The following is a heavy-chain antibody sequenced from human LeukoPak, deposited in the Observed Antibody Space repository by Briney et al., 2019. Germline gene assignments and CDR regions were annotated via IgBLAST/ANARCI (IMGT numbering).Heavy chain of an antibody. CDR2: IYYSGST. CDR3: ARGRTEYDYVWGSYRYRSGAFDI. CDR1: GGSISSYC. V-gene: IGHV4-59*01. Sequence: SETLSLTCTVSGGSISSYCWSWIRQPPGKGLEWIGYIYYSGSTNYNPSLKSRVTISVDTSKNQFSLNLSSVTAADPAVYYCARGRTEYDYVWGSYRYRSGAFDIWGQGTMVTVSS. D-gene: IGHD3-16*02. J-gene: IGHJ3*02.